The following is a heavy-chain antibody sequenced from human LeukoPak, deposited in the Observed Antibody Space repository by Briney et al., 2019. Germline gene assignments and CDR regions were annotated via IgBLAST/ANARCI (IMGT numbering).Heavy chain of an antibody. V-gene: IGHV3-30*04. J-gene: IGHJ4*02. CDR1: GFTFSSYA. CDR2: ISYDGSNK. Sequence: PGGSLRLSCAASGFTFSSYAVHWVRQAPGKGLEWVAVISYDGSNKYYADSVKGRFTISRDNSKNSLYLQMNSLRAEDTAVYYCARDPPDGYVDYWGQGTLVTVSS. CDR3: ARDPPDGYVDY. D-gene: IGHD2-8*01.